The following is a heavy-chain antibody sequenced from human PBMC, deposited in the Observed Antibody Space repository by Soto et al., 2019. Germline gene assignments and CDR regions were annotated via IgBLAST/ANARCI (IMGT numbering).Heavy chain of an antibody. CDR2: IYYSGST. CDR1: GGSISSGGYY. V-gene: IGHV4-31*03. CDR3: ARGTVTRGYYYYGMDV. J-gene: IGHJ6*02. Sequence: QVQLQESGPGLVKPSQTLSLTCTVSGGSISSGGYYWSWIRQHPGKGLEWIGYIYYSGSTYYNPSLKSRVTISVDTSKNQFSLKLSSVTAADTAVYYCARGTVTRGYYYYGMDVWGQGTTVTVSS. D-gene: IGHD4-17*01.